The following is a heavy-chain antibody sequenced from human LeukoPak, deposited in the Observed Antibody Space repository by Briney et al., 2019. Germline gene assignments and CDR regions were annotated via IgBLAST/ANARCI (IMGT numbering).Heavy chain of an antibody. V-gene: IGHV4-59*08. CDR1: RGSISSEF. Sequence: KPSETLSLTCTVSRGSISSEFWSWIRQPPGKGLEWIGYIHYSGSTSYNPSLKSRVTISVDTSKNQFSLKLDSVTAADTAVYYCARQAYCSGTSCHPFDYWGQGTLVTVSS. CDR3: ARQAYCSGTSCHPFDY. D-gene: IGHD2-2*01. J-gene: IGHJ4*02. CDR2: IHYSGST.